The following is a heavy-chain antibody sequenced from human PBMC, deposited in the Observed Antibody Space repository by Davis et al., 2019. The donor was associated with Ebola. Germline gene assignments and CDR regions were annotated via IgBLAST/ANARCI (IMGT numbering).Heavy chain of an antibody. CDR2: ISSSGSTI. V-gene: IGHV3-11*01. D-gene: IGHD3-3*01. CDR3: ARDPAIFGIDY. J-gene: IGHJ4*02. Sequence: GESLKISCAASGFTFSDYYMSWIRQAPGKGLEWVSYISSSGSTIYYADSVKGRFTISRDNAKNSLHLQMNSLRAEDTALYYCARDPAIFGIDYWGQGTLVTVSS. CDR1: GFTFSDYY.